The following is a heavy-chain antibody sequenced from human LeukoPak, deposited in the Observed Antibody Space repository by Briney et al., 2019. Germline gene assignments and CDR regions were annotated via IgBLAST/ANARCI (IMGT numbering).Heavy chain of an antibody. CDR2: IKPNSGDT. CDR1: GYSFADYY. Sequence: ASVKVSCKASGYSFADYYMHWVRQAPGQGLEWMGWIKPNSGDTRSAQKFQGRVTMTRDTSISTAYMELSSLRYDDTAVYYCATNILVRDVINWFDPWGQGTLVTVSS. V-gene: IGHV1-2*02. CDR3: ATNILVRDVINWFDP. J-gene: IGHJ5*02. D-gene: IGHD3-10*01.